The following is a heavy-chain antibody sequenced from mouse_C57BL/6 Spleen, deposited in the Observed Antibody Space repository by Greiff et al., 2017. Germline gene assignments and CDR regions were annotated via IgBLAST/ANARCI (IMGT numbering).Heavy chain of an antibody. V-gene: IGHV1-4*01. CDR1: GYTFTSYT. Sequence: VQLQQSGAELARPGASVKMSCKASGYTFTSYTMHWVKQRPGQGLEWIGYINPSSGYTKYNQKFKDKATLTADKSSSTAYMHMSSLTSEDSAVYYCAREGPYYYGSSYWYFDVWGTVTTVTVSS. CDR2: INPSSGYT. J-gene: IGHJ1*03. CDR3: AREGPYYYGSSYWYFDV. D-gene: IGHD1-1*01.